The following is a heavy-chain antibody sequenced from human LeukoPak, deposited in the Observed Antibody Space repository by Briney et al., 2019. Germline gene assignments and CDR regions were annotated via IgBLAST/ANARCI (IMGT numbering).Heavy chain of an antibody. Sequence: ASVKVSCKASGYTFTGYYLHWVRQAPGQGLEWMGWVNLNTGGAYSAQNFQGRVTMTSDTSVSTTYMEVRRLTPDDTAVYYCARARFGPGDSSGSFVPWGQGTLVTVSS. CDR2: VNLNTGGA. CDR3: ARARFGPGDSSGSFVP. J-gene: IGHJ5*02. D-gene: IGHD3-22*01. V-gene: IGHV1-2*02. CDR1: GYTFTGYY.